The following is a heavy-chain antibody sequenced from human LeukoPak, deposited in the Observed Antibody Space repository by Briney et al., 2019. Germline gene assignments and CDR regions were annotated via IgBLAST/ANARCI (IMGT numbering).Heavy chain of an antibody. CDR1: GYTFKDYY. CDR3: ARDGVREGHDGRLFDY. Sequence: ASVKVSCKASGYTFKDYYMHWVRQAPGQGLEWMGWISANRGATKYAQKFQGRVTMTRDTSISTVYMDLSRLTSDDTAVYYCARDGVREGHDGRLFDYWGQGTLVTVSS. CDR2: ISANRGAT. V-gene: IGHV1-2*02. J-gene: IGHJ4*02. D-gene: IGHD5-24*01.